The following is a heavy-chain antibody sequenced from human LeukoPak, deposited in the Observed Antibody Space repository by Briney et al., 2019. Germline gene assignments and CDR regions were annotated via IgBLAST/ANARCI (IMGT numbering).Heavy chain of an antibody. CDR2: TRNKANSYTT. J-gene: IGHJ3*02. CDR3: ARSRSIAGDGFDI. Sequence: GGSLRLSCAASGFTFSDHYMDWVRHAPGKGLERVGRTRNKANSYTTEYAASVKGRFTISRDDSKNSLYLQMNSLKTEDTAVYYCARSRSIAGDGFDIWGQGTMVTVSS. CDR1: GFTFSDHY. V-gene: IGHV3-72*01. D-gene: IGHD2-21*01.